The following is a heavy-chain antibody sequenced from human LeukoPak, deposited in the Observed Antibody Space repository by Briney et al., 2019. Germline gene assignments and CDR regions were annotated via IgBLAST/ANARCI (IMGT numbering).Heavy chain of an antibody. V-gene: IGHV4-39*01. D-gene: IGHD3-10*01. J-gene: IGHJ4*02. CDR2: IYCSGTT. CDR1: GGSITSSNSC. CDR3: ASRHQGSGSYYSD. Sequence: SETLSLTCTVSGGSITSSNSCWAWVRQPPGKGLEWIASIYCSGTTYYNPSLKSRITISGDTSRNQFSLTLTSVTASDTAVYYCASRHQGSGSYYSDWGQGILATVSS.